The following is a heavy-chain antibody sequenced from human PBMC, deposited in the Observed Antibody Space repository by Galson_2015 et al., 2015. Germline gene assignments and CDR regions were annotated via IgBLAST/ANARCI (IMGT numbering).Heavy chain of an antibody. D-gene: IGHD4-11*01. CDR3: ARGYSTYYFDY. V-gene: IGHV1-2*04. J-gene: IGHJ4*02. CDR2: INPNSGGT. CDR1: GYTFTGYY. Sequence: VKVSCKASGYTFTGYYVGWVRQAPGQGLEWMGRINPNSGGTNYAQKFQGWVTMTRDTSISTAYMELSRLTSDDTAVYYCARGYSTYYFDYWGQGTLVTVSS.